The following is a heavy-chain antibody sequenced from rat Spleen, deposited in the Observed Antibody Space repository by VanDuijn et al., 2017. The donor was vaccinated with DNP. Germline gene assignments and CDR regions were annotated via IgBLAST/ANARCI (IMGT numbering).Heavy chain of an antibody. CDR1: GFTFSAYY. V-gene: IGHV5-58*01. CDR3: ANDTYDGNYYSYYAMDA. D-gene: IGHD1-12*02. J-gene: IGHJ4*01. CDR2: INIDGGIT. Sequence: EVQLVESGGGLVQPGRSLKLSCAASGFTFSAYYMAWIRQAPGKGLVWVASINIDGGITYYPDSVKGRFTISRDNAETTVYLQMNSLRSEETATYYCANDTYDGNYYSYYAMDAWGQGTSVTVSS.